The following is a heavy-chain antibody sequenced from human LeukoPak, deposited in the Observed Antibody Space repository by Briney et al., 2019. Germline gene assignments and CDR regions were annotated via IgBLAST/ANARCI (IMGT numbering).Heavy chain of an antibody. CDR3: ASCTNGVCYRLGFDY. V-gene: IGHV1-69*02. CDR2: IIPILGIA. J-gene: IGHJ4*02. Sequence: SVKVSCKASGYTFTGYYMHWVRQAPGQGLEWMGRIIPILGIANYAQKFQGRVTITADKSTSTAYMELSSLRSEDTAVYYCASCTNGVCYRLGFDYWGQGTLVTVSS. D-gene: IGHD2-8*01. CDR1: GYTFTGYY.